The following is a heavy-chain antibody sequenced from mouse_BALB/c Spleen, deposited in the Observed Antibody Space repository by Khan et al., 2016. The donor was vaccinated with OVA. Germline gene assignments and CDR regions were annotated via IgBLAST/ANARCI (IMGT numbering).Heavy chain of an antibody. Sequence: QIQLVQSGPELKKPGETVKISCKASGYTFTDYSMHWVKQAPGKGLKWMGWINTETGEPTYADDFKGRFAFSLETSASTAYLQINNLKNEDTATYCCAGERDDYFDYWGQGTTLTVSS. D-gene: IGHD3-3*01. V-gene: IGHV9-2-1*01. CDR2: INTETGEP. CDR1: GYTFTDYS. CDR3: AGERDDYFDY. J-gene: IGHJ2*01.